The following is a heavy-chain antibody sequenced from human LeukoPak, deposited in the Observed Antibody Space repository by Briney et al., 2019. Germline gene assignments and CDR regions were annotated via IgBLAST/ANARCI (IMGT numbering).Heavy chain of an antibody. CDR2: IRYDGSNK. Sequence: GGSLRLSYAASGFTFSSYGIHWVRQAPGKGLEWVAFIRYDGSNKYYADSVKGRFTISRDNSKNTLYLQMNSLRVDDTAVYYCAKDLSGTSSNGFDPWGQGTLVTVSS. J-gene: IGHJ5*02. D-gene: IGHD1-26*01. CDR1: GFTFSSYG. V-gene: IGHV3-30*02. CDR3: AKDLSGTSSNGFDP.